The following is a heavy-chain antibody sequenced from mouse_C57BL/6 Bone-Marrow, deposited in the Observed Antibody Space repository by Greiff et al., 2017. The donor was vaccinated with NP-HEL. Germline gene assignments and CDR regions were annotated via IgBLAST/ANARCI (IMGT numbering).Heavy chain of an antibody. D-gene: IGHD2-5*01. CDR1: GYTFTSYW. CDR2: IDPNSGGT. Sequence: QVQLQQPGAELVKPGASVKLSCKASGYTFTSYWMHWVKQRPGRGLEWIGRIDPNSGGTKYNEKFKSKATLTVDKPSSTAYMQLSSLTSEDSAVYYCARGAYYSNGYYAIDYWGQGTSVTVSS. V-gene: IGHV1-72*01. CDR3: ARGAYYSNGYYAIDY. J-gene: IGHJ4*01.